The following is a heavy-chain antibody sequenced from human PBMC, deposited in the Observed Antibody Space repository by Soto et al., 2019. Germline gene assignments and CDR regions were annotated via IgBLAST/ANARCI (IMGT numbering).Heavy chain of an antibody. CDR3: AKTPISYCSSTSCYRYFDY. J-gene: IGHJ4*02. CDR2: INRDGSST. Sequence: PGGSLRLSCAASGFSFSSHWMHWIRQAPEKGLVWVSHINRDGSSTAYADSVKGRFTISRDNAKNTFYLQMDSLRADGTAVYYCAKTPISYCSSTSCYRYFDYWGGGTLVTVSS. V-gene: IGHV3-74*01. D-gene: IGHD2-2*01. CDR1: GFSFSSHW.